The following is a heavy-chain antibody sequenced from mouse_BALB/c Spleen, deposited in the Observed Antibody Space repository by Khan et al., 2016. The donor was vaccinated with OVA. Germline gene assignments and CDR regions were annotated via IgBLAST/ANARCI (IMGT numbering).Heavy chain of an antibody. V-gene: IGHV14-3*02. CDR2: IDPPNGNT. CDR1: GFNIKDTY. Sequence: VQLQQSGAELVKSGATVKLSCTASGFNIKDTYMHWLKQRPEQGLEWIGRIDPPNGNTKYDPKFQGQATITADTSSNPAYLQLSRLTSEDTAGYCCARRSGKWGQGTTLTVSS. J-gene: IGHJ2*01. CDR3: ARRSGK.